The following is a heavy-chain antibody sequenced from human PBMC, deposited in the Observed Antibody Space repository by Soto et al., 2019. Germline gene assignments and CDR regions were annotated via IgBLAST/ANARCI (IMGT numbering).Heavy chain of an antibody. D-gene: IGHD3-3*01. CDR3: ARTFWSTYGPLRD. V-gene: IGHV4-59*07. CDR1: GGSISSNY. Sequence: QERLQESGPGLVKASDTLSLTCTVSGGSISSNYWSWIRPSPGKGLEWIGYINSSGNTDYSPSLKSRVTISRDTAKSQVTRKLSSVTAADTAVYFGARTFWSTYGPLRDWGQGILVTVSS. CDR2: INSSGNT. J-gene: IGHJ4*02.